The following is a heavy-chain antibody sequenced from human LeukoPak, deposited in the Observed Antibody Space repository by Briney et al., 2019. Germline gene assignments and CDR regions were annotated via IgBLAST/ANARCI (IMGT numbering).Heavy chain of an antibody. D-gene: IGHD3-16*01. CDR2: ISSGGST. J-gene: IGHJ6*02. V-gene: IGHV3-23*01. CDR1: GFTFSSSA. CDR3: ARGPVGGVSYNYYHGMDV. Sequence: GGSLRLSCAASGFTFSSSAVNWVRQAPEKGLEWVSGISSGGSTYHADSVKGRFTISRDNSKNTLYLQMNSLRVEDTAVYYCARGPVGGVSYNYYHGMDVWGPGTTVTVSS.